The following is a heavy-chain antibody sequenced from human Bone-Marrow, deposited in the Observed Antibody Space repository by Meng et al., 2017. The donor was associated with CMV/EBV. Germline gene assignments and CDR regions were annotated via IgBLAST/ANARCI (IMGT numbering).Heavy chain of an antibody. V-gene: IGHV4-4*07. J-gene: IGHJ2*01. CDR3: ARRGLLRYSSWYFDL. Sequence: QVQVQEAGHGLVKPSETLSLPWTFSGGSISSYDWSWIRQPAGKGLEWIGRIYTSGSTNYNPSLKSRVTMSVDTSKNQFSLKLSSVTAADTAVYYCARRGLLRYSSWYFDLWGRGTLVTVSS. D-gene: IGHD3-9*01. CDR1: GGSISSYD. CDR2: IYTSGST.